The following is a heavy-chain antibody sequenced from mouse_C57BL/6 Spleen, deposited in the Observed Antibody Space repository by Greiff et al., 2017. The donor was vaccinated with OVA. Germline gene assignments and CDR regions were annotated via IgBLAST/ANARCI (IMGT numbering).Heavy chain of an antibody. CDR3: TTAYYSNDDGDY. Sequence: EVKLMESGAELVRPGASVKLSCTASGFNIKDDYMHWVKQRPEQGLEWIGWIDPENGDTEYASKFQGKATITADTSCNTAYLQLSSLTSEDTAVYYCTTAYYSNDDGDYWGQGTTLTVSS. D-gene: IGHD2-5*01. CDR2: IDPENGDT. V-gene: IGHV14-4*01. CDR1: GFNIKDDY. J-gene: IGHJ2*01.